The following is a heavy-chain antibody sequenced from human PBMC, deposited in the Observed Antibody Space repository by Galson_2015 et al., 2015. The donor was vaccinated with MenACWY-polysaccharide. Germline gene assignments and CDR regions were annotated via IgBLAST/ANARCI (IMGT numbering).Heavy chain of an antibody. CDR3: VKGGWADN. CDR1: GLELLIYF. CDR2: ISSGRDIT. J-gene: IGHJ4*02. V-gene: IGHV3-23*01. D-gene: IGHD1-26*01. Sequence: LRLSRAASGLELLIYFMAWHRQAPGTGLDWVSVISSGRDITYYADSVKGRLTVSRDQPKDTVHLQMDSLRAEDTAVYYCVKGGWADNWGQGTLVTVSS.